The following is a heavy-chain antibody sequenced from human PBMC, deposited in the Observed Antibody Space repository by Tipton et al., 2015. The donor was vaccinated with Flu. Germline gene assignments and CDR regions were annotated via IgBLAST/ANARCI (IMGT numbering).Heavy chain of an antibody. J-gene: IGHJ4*02. CDR3: TRGGGCSGGTCWYIDL. CDR2: ITASGNYA. D-gene: IGHD2-15*01. Sequence: AASGFAFTTYGMNWVRQAPGKGLEWVSSITASGNYAYYPDSLKGRFTISRDNAKNSLYLQMDSLRADDTAVYYCTRGGGCSGGTCWYIDLWGQGTLVTVSS. CDR1: GFAFTTYG. V-gene: IGHV3-21*01.